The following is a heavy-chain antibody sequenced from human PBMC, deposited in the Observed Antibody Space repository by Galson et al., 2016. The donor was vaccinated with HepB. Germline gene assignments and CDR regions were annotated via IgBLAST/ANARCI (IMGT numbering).Heavy chain of an antibody. V-gene: IGHV3-23*01. D-gene: IGHD1-26*01. CDR2: ISRSGDSR. J-gene: IGHJ6*04. CDR1: GFTFNNYG. Sequence: SLRLSCAASGFTFNNYGMTWVRQAPRKGLEVVASISRSGDSRDYVDSVKGRFTISRDNSKNTLSLQMNSLRADDTAVYYCVQGSTAPAVWGKGTTVTVSS. CDR3: VQGSTAPAV.